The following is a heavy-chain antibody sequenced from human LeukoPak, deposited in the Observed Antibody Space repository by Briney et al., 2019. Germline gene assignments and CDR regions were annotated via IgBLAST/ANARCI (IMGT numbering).Heavy chain of an antibody. D-gene: IGHD4-17*01. V-gene: IGHV1-8*01. Sequence: ASVKVSCKASGYTFTSYDFNWVRQATGQRPEWMGWMSPNSGDTGYAQKFQDRVTMTRNTSISTAYMELRSLRSDDTAVYYCARRGADYGDYIDPWGQGTLVTVSS. CDR1: GYTFTSYD. CDR3: ARRGADYGDYIDP. CDR2: MSPNSGDT. J-gene: IGHJ5*02.